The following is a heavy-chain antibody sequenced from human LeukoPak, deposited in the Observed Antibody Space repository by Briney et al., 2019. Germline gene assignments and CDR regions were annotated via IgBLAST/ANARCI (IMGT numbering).Heavy chain of an antibody. CDR3: ARGAMVRGVIIGAFDI. CDR2: ISSSSSYI. V-gene: IGHV3-21*01. Sequence: GGSLRLSCAASGFTFSSYSMNWVRQAPGKGLEWVSSISSSSSYIYYADSVKSRFTISRDNAKNSLYLQMNSLRAEDTAVYYCARGAMVRGVIIGAFDIWGQGTMVTVSS. J-gene: IGHJ3*02. CDR1: GFTFSSYS. D-gene: IGHD3-10*01.